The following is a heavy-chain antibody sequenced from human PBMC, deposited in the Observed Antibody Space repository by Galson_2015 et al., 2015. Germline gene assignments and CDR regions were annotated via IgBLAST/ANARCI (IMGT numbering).Heavy chain of an antibody. D-gene: IGHD1-14*01. Sequence: SLRLSCAASGFTFSSYGMHWVRQAPGKGLEWVAVIWYDGSNKYYADSVKGRFTISRDNSKNTLYLQMNSLRAEDTAVYYCARDGAKLEPRAIDYWGQGTLVTVSS. CDR1: GFTFSSYG. J-gene: IGHJ4*02. V-gene: IGHV3-33*01. CDR2: IWYDGSNK. CDR3: ARDGAKLEPRAIDY.